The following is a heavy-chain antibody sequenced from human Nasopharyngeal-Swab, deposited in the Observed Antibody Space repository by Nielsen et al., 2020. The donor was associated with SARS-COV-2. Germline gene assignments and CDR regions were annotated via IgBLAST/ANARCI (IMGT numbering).Heavy chain of an antibody. D-gene: IGHD1-26*01. J-gene: IGHJ4*02. V-gene: IGHV3-48*02. Sequence: EGSLRLSCAASEFTMSRNGMHWVRQAPGKGLEWVAYISSSSSTSYYADSVKGRFTISRDHPKNSLYLQMNSLRDEDTALYYCARDVAIVGATLENWGQGTLVTVSS. CDR2: ISSSSSTS. CDR1: EFTMSRNG. CDR3: ARDVAIVGATLEN.